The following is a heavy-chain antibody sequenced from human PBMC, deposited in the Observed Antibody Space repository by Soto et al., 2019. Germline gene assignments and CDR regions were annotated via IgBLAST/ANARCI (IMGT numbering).Heavy chain of an antibody. CDR3: AKDPWSRSDSGSYEDDAFAI. J-gene: IGHJ3*02. CDR1: GFAFNTYA. CDR2: ISDSGHRT. Sequence: EVQLLQSGGGLIQPGGSLRLSCSASGFAFNTYAMNWVRQAPGKGLEWVAMISDSGHRTYYADSVNGRFTISRDNSKNSLSLQMSSLRDEDTAVYYCAKDPWSRSDSGSYEDDAFAIWGQGTVVTVSS. V-gene: IGHV3-23*01. D-gene: IGHD3-22*01.